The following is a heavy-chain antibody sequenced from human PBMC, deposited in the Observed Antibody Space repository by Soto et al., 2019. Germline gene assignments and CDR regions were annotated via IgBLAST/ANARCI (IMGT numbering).Heavy chain of an antibody. CDR2: TSYRSNWRH. J-gene: IGHJ4*02. CDR1: GDSVSSNTAA. V-gene: IGHV6-1*01. D-gene: IGHD6-19*01. Sequence: SQTLSLTCAISGDSVSSNTAAWNWIRSSPSRGLEWLGSTSYRSNWRHDYAVSVKSRITVKQDSTNTLFSLQLNSVAPDDTAVYYGARGVAGTGFDLWGQGTLVTVSS. CDR3: ARGVAGTGFDL.